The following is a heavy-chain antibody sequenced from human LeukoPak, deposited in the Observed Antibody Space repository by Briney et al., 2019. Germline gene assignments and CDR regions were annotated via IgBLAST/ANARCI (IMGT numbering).Heavy chain of an antibody. V-gene: IGHV4-59*01. Sequence: SEALSLTCTVSGGSINNYYWGWIRQPPGKGLEWIGYIHYSGSTSYNPSLKSRVIISVDTSKNQFSLKLSSVTAADTAVYYCAKAYSCFDPWGQGTLVTVSS. D-gene: IGHD2-21*01. CDR3: AKAYSCFDP. J-gene: IGHJ5*02. CDR2: IHYSGST. CDR1: GGSINNYY.